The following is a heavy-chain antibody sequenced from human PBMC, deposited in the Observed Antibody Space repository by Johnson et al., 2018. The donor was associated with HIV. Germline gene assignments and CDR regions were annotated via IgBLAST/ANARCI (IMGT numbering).Heavy chain of an antibody. CDR3: AREETTAPAAFDI. V-gene: IGHV3-30*04. Sequence: QVQLVESGGGVVRPGGSLRLSCAASGFTFSSYAMHWVRQAPGKGLEWVAVISYDGSNKYYADSVKGRFTISRDNSKNTLYLQMKSLKAEDTAVYYCAREETTAPAAFDI. J-gene: IGHJ3*02. D-gene: IGHD4-17*01. CDR2: ISYDGSNK. CDR1: GFTFSSYA.